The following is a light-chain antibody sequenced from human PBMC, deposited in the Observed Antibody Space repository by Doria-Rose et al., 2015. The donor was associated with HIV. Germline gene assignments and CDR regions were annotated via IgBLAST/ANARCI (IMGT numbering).Light chain of an antibody. V-gene: IGKV3-20*01. CDR2: DGS. CDR3: LQYGTSWT. Sequence: TQSPGTLSLSPGERATLSCRASQSFSSTCLAWYQQKPGQAPSLLIYDGSTRATGIPDRFRASGSGTDFTLTINRLEPEDFAPYYCLQYGTSWTFGQGTKVEI. CDR1: QSFSSTC. J-gene: IGKJ1*01.